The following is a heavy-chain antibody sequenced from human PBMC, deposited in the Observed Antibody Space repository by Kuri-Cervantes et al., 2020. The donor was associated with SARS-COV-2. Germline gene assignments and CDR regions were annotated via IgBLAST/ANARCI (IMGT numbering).Heavy chain of an antibody. CDR1: GFTFSSYA. CDR2: ISSSGSTI. D-gene: IGHD2-2*01. Sequence: GGSLRLSCAASGFTFSSYAMSWVRQAPGKGLEWVSYISSSGSTIYYADSAKGRFTISRDNAKNSLYLQMNSLRPEDTAVYYCGKDLAVAEDYYYYGMDVWGQGTTVTVSS. CDR3: GKDLAVAEDYYYYGMDV. V-gene: IGHV3-48*04. J-gene: IGHJ6*02.